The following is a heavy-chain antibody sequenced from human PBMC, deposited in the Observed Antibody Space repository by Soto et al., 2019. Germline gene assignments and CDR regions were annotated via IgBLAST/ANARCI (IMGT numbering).Heavy chain of an antibody. D-gene: IGHD1-1*01. CDR1: GFTFSSYA. CDR3: AKDTAGQGRRAAFDI. J-gene: IGHJ3*02. CDR2: IRGSGGSK. Sequence: GGSLRLSCAASGFTFSSYAMSWVRQAPGKGLEWVSTIRGSGGSKYYADSVKGRFTISRDNSKNTLYLQMNSLRAEDTAVYYCAKDTAGQGRRAAFDIWGQGTMVTVSS. V-gene: IGHV3-23*01.